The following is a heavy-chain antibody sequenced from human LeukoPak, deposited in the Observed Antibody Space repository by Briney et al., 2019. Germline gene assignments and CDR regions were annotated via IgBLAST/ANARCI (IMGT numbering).Heavy chain of an antibody. CDR3: ARLGGCSSTSCYADY. D-gene: IGHD2-2*01. V-gene: IGHV4-38-2*01. CDR1: GFTFSSYS. Sequence: GSLRLSCAASGFTFSSYSMSWIRQPPGKGLEWIGSIYYSGSTYYNPSLKSRVTISVDTSKNQFSLKLSSVTAADTAVYYCARLGGCSSTSCYADYWGQGTLVTVSS. CDR2: IYYSGST. J-gene: IGHJ4*02.